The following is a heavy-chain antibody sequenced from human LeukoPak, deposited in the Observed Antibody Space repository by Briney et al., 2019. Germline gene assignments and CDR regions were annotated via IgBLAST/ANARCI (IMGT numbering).Heavy chain of an antibody. CDR3: ARDLGYYDSSGYSDY. J-gene: IGHJ4*02. CDR1: GGSISSYY. D-gene: IGHD3-22*01. CDR2: IYYSGST. V-gene: IGHV4-59*01. Sequence: KPSETLSLTCTVSGGSISSYYWSWIRQPPGKGLEWIGYIYYSGSTNYNPSLKSRVTISVDTSKNQFSLKLSSVTAADTAVYYCARDLGYYDSSGYSDYWGQGTLVTVSS.